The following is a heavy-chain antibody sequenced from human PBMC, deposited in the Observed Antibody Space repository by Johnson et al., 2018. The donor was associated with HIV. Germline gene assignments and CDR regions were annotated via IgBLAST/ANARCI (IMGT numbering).Heavy chain of an antibody. CDR1: GFTFSSYG. J-gene: IGHJ3*02. D-gene: IGHD1-26*01. CDR2: ISYDGSDE. Sequence: QVQLVESGGGVAQPGRSLRLSCAASGFTFSSYGMHWVRQAPGRGLEWVAVISYDGSDEYYEVSVKGRFTISRDNSKSRLYLQMNSLRAEDTAGYYCARDQAWRELAMGGAFDIWGQGTMVTVSS. CDR3: ARDQAWRELAMGGAFDI. V-gene: IGHV3-30*03.